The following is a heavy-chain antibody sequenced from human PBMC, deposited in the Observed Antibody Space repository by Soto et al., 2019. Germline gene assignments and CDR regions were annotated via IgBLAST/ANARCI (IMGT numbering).Heavy chain of an antibody. CDR1: GFSLSTSGVG. J-gene: IGHJ5*02. CDR2: IYWDDDK. V-gene: IGHV2-5*02. D-gene: IGHD6-19*01. CDR3: AHRPSGAVAGSGANWFDP. Sequence: QITLKESGPTLVKPTQTLTLTCTFSGFSLSTSGVGVGWIRQPPGKALEWLALIYWDDDKRYSPSLKSRLTITKDTSKNQVVLTTTNMDPVGTATYYCAHRPSGAVAGSGANWFDPWGQGTLVTVSS.